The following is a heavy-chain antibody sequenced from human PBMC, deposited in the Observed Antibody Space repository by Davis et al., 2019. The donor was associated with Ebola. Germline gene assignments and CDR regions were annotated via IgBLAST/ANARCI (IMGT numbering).Heavy chain of an antibody. Sequence: GESLKISCAASGLTFSTYTLNWVRQAPGKGLEWVSSISSISTYIYYADSVEGRFTISRDNAKNSLYLQMNSLRAEDTAVYYCATQGSQYDFWSGDVVYYFDNWGQGTLVTVSS. CDR2: ISSISTYI. D-gene: IGHD3-3*01. V-gene: IGHV3-21*01. J-gene: IGHJ4*02. CDR3: ATQGSQYDFWSGDVVYYFDN. CDR1: GLTFSTYT.